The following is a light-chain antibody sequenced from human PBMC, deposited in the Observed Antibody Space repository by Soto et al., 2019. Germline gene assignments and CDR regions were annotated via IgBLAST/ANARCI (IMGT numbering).Light chain of an antibody. CDR3: QQYCTSLT. CDR1: QSVDSTY. Sequence: EIVLTQSPATLSLSPGERATLSCGASQSVDSTYLGWYQQKPGLAPRLLIFDVSNRFTGIPDRFSGSGSGTELTLTISRLEPEDFAVYYCQQYCTSLTFGGGTKVEI. J-gene: IGKJ4*01. CDR2: DVS. V-gene: IGKV3D-20*01.